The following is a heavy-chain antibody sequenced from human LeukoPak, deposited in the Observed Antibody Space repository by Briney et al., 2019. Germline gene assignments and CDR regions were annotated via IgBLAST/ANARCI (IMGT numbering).Heavy chain of an antibody. CDR1: GFTFNYYS. CDR2: ISHIGSYI. D-gene: IGHD6-13*01. Sequence: PGGSLRLSCAASGFTFNYYSMNWVRQAPGKGLEWVSSISHIGSYIYYSDSVKGRFTISRDNAKNPLYLQMNSLRAEDTAVYFCARDWGSWDFDFWGQRTLVTVSS. CDR3: ARDWGSWDFDF. V-gene: IGHV3-21*01. J-gene: IGHJ4*02.